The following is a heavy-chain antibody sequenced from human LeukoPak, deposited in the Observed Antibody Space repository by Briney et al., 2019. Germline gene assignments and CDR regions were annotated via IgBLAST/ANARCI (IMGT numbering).Heavy chain of an antibody. Sequence: PGGSLRLSCAASSFTFSSYSMTWVRQAQGKGLEWVSSITSSASYIYYADSVKGRFTITRDNAKNSLYLQMNSLRADDTAVYYCTRDKSRWVLLAPLDYWGQGTLVTVSS. V-gene: IGHV3-21*01. CDR2: ITSSASYI. CDR3: TRDKSRWVLLAPLDY. D-gene: IGHD1-26*01. CDR1: SFTFSSYS. J-gene: IGHJ4*02.